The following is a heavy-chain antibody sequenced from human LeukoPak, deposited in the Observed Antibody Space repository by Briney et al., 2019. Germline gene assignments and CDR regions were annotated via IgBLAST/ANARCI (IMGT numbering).Heavy chain of an antibody. CDR3: ARDSTPLRFLEWSSHYFDY. J-gene: IGHJ4*02. CDR2: IKQDGSEK. D-gene: IGHD3-3*01. CDR1: GFTFSSYW. V-gene: IGHV3-7*01. Sequence: PGGSLRLSCAASGFTFSSYWMSWVRQAPGKGLEWVANIKQDGSEKYYVDSVKGRFTISRDNAKNSLYLQMNSLRAEDTAVYYCARDSTPLRFLEWSSHYFDYWGQGTLVTVSS.